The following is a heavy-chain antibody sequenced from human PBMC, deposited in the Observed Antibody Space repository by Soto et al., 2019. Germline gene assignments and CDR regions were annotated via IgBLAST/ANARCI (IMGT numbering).Heavy chain of an antibody. D-gene: IGHD3-16*02. CDR3: AKEGRNHRFS. CDR2: ITAYNCNT. CDR1: AYTFTSYG. J-gene: IGHJ5*02. Sequence: VQLVQSGAEVKKPGASVKVSCKASAYTFTSYGFSWVRKAPGQGLEWMGWITAYNCNTKYAQKLQGRVIMTTDTSTSTAYMELRSLRSADTAVYYCAKEGRNHRFSWGQGTLVTVSS. V-gene: IGHV1-18*01.